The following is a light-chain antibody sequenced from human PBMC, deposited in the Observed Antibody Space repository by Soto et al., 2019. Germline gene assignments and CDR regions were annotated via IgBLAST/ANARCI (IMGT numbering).Light chain of an antibody. J-gene: IGKJ2*01. CDR2: GAF. V-gene: IGKV3-20*01. Sequence: IVLTQSPGTLSLSPGQRATLSCRASESISRDYLAWYQQRLGQAPRLLIYGAFSGATGIPDRFSGSGSGTDFTLTISRLEPEDFAIYYCQQYGGVPYTFGQGTKLEIK. CDR3: QQYGGVPYT. CDR1: ESISRDY.